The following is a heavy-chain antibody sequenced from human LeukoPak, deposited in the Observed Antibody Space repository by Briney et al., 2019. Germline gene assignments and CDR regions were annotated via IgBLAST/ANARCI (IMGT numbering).Heavy chain of an antibody. CDR3: ARNGNPRVFSEWSLSE. V-gene: IGHV4-30-4*08. D-gene: IGHD3-3*01. CDR1: GGSISSGDYY. Sequence: PSETLSLTCTVSGGSISSGDYYWSWIRQPPGKGLEWIGYIYYSGSTYYNPSLKSRVTISVDTSKNQFSLKLSSVTAADTAVYYCARNGNPRVFSEWSLSEWGQGTMVTVSS. J-gene: IGHJ3*01. CDR2: IYYSGST.